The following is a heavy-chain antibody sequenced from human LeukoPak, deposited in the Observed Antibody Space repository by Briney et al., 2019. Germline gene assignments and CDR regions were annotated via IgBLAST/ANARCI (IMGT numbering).Heavy chain of an antibody. CDR3: ASGRGSSSWY. CDR2: IYSGGST. D-gene: IGHD6-13*01. Sequence: GGSLRLSCAASGFTFSSYAMSWVRQAPGKGLEWVSVIYSGGSTYYADSVKGRFTISRDNSKNTLYLQMNSLRAEDTAVYYCASGRGSSSWYWGQGTLVTVSS. V-gene: IGHV3-53*01. J-gene: IGHJ4*02. CDR1: GFTFSSYA.